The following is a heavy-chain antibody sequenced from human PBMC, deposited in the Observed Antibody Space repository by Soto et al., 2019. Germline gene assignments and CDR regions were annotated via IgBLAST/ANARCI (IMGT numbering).Heavy chain of an antibody. CDR2: ISYSGST. V-gene: IGHV4-59*11. J-gene: IGHJ5*02. CDR1: GGSISGHY. CDR3: ARDVGLQHDTGYYDFWSGKNNWFDP. Sequence: PSETLSLTCTVSGGSISGHYWSWIRQPPGKGLQYIGYISYSGSTNYNPSLKSRVTISVDTSNSQFSLRLSSVTAAGTAVYYCARDVGLQHDTGYYDFWSGKNNWFDPWGQGTLVTVSS. D-gene: IGHD3-3*01.